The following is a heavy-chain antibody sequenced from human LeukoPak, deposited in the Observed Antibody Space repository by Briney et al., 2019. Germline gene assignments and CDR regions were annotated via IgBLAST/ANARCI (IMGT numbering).Heavy chain of an antibody. V-gene: IGHV2-5*01. Sequence: SGPTLMNPTATVTLTCTFSGISLSIRGAGVGWIRQPPVKALEWLAVIYWNDDKRYSPSLQNRLTITKDTSKNLVVLIMTDMDPVDTATYYCARAVYDFWSGYYFDYWGQGTLVTVSS. CDR2: IYWNDDK. CDR1: GISLSIRGAG. D-gene: IGHD3-3*01. CDR3: ARAVYDFWSGYYFDY. J-gene: IGHJ4*02.